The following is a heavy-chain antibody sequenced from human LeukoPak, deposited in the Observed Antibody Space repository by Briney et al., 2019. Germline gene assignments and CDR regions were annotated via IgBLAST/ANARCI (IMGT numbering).Heavy chain of an antibody. V-gene: IGHV3-15*01. J-gene: IGHJ4*02. Sequence: GGSLRLSCAASGFTFSNAWMSWVRQAPGKGLEWVGRIKSKTDGGTTDYAAPVKGRFTISRDDSKNTLYLQMNSLKTEDTAVYYCTTEDVDIEATQDYWGQGTLVTVSS. CDR1: GFTFSNAW. D-gene: IGHD5-12*01. CDR2: IKSKTDGGTT. CDR3: TTEDVDIEATQDY.